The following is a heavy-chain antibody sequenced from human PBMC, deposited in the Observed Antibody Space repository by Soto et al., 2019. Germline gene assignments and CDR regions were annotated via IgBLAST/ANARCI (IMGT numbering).Heavy chain of an antibody. V-gene: IGHV3-23*01. CDR2: ISGSGGST. D-gene: IGHD6-13*01. CDR1: GFTFSSYA. Sequence: GGSLRLSCAASGFTFSSYAMSWVRQAPGKGLEWVSAISGSGGSTYYADSVKGRFTISRDNSKNTLYLQMNSLRAENTAVYYCANLQQLDYFDYWSQGTLVTVSS. J-gene: IGHJ4*02. CDR3: ANLQQLDYFDY.